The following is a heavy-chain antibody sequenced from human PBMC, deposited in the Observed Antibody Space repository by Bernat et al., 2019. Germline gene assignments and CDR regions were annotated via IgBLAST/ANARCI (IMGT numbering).Heavy chain of an antibody. D-gene: IGHD1-26*01. J-gene: IGHJ6*02. CDR3: AKDLLVGAHLRSGMDV. V-gene: IGHV3-23*01. CDR2: ISGSGGST. CDR1: GFTFSSYA. Sequence: EVQLLESGGGLVQPGGSLRLSCAASGFTFSSYAMSWVRQAPGKGLEWVSAISGSGGSTSSADSVKGRFTISRDNSKNTLYLQMNSLRAEDTAVYYCAKDLLVGAHLRSGMDVWGQGTTVTVSS.